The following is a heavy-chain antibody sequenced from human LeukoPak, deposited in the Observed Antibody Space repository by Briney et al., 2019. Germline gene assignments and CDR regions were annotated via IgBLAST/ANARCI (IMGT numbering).Heavy chain of an antibody. CDR1: GDSVSSNSAA. J-gene: IGHJ5*02. CDR2: TYYRSKWYN. CDR3: ARAMAASGNICFDP. V-gene: IGHV6-1*01. Sequence: PSQTVSLTCAISGDSVSSNSAAWNWIRQSPSRGLEWLGSTYYRSKWYNDYAASVKSRMSISSDTSTNQFSLHLNSVTPEDTAVYYCARAMAASGNICFDPWGQGTLVTVSS. D-gene: IGHD6-13*01.